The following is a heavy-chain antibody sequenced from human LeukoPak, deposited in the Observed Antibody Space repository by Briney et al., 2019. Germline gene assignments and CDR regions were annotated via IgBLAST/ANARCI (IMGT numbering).Heavy chain of an antibody. V-gene: IGHV3-48*01. CDR2: ISSSSSTI. D-gene: IGHD6-6*01. J-gene: IGHJ6*03. CDR3: ASKPRDDSTSDYYYYYMDV. Sequence: GGSLRLSCAASGFTFSSYGMHWVRQAPGKGLEWVSYISSSSSTIYYADSVKGRFTISRDNAKNSLYLQMNSLRAEDTAVYYWASKPRDDSTSDYYYYYMDVWGKGTTVTVSS. CDR1: GFTFSSYG.